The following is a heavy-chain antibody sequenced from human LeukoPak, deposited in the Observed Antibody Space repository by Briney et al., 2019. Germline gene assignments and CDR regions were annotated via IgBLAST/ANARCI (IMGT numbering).Heavy chain of an antibody. CDR2: IYTSGSN. D-gene: IGHD6-19*01. V-gene: IGHV4-4*07. CDR3: ARDPSKAGTDWFDP. CDR1: GPSISSYY. J-gene: IGHJ5*02. Sequence: SSDTLSLTCTVSGPSISSYYWSWIRQPAGKGLEWIGRIYTSGSNNYHPPLKSRVTMSVDTSKSKFSLKLSSVTAADTAVYYCARDPSKAGTDWFDPWGQGTLVTVSS.